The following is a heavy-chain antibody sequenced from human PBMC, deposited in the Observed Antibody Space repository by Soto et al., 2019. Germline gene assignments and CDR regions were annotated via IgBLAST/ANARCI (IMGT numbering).Heavy chain of an antibody. V-gene: IGHV1-69*12. D-gene: IGHD3-3*01. CDR2: IIPIFGTA. J-gene: IGHJ4*02. Sequence: QVQLVQSGAEVKKPGSSVKVSCKASGGTFSSYAISWVRQAPGQGLEWMGGIIPIFGTANYAQKSQGRVTITADDSTTTAYVDLGSLRSEDTAVYSCASTIVGVVSLVPSDFYYWGQGTLVTVSS. CDR3: ASTIVGVVSLVPSDFYY. CDR1: GGTFSSYA.